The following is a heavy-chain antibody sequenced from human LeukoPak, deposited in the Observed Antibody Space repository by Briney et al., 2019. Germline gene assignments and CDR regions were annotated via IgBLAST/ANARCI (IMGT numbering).Heavy chain of an antibody. V-gene: IGHV3-66*01. CDR2: IYSGGST. D-gene: IGHD3-9*01. CDR3: ATSTYYDILTGYEDAFDI. CDR1: GFTVSSNY. Sequence: PGGSLRLSCAASGFTVSSNYMSWVRQAPGKGLEWVSVIYSGGSTYYADSVKGRFTISRDNSKNTLYLQMNSLRAEDTAVYYCATSTYYDILTGYEDAFDIWGQGTMVTVSS. J-gene: IGHJ3*02.